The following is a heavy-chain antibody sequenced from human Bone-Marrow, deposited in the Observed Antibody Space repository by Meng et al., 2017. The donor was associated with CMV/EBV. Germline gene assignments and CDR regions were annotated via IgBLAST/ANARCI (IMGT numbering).Heavy chain of an antibody. Sequence: GESLKISCAASGFTFSSYWMSWVRQAPGKGLEWVANIKQDGSEKYYVDSVKGRFTISRDNAKNSLYLQMNSLRAEDTAVYYCARDREYYDSSGHYDYWGQGTLVTVSS. D-gene: IGHD3-22*01. CDR3: ARDREYYDSSGHYDY. J-gene: IGHJ4*02. CDR1: GFTFSSYW. V-gene: IGHV3-7*01. CDR2: IKQDGSEK.